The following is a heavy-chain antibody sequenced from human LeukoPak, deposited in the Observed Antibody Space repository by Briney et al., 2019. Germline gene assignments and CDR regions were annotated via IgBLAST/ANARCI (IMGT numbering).Heavy chain of an antibody. CDR1: GFTFSSYG. Sequence: GGSLRLSCAASGFTFSSYGMHWVRQAPSKGLEWVAVIWYDGSNKYYADSVKVRFTISRDNCKNTLYLQMNSLRAEDTAVYYCARDPSGIAVALGWWGQGTLVSVSS. J-gene: IGHJ4*02. CDR2: IWYDGSNK. CDR3: ARDPSGIAVALGW. V-gene: IGHV3-33*01. D-gene: IGHD6-19*01.